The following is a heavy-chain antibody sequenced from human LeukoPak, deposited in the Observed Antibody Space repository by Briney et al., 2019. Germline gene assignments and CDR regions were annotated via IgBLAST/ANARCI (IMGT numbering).Heavy chain of an antibody. CDR1: GFTLSTYA. V-gene: IGHV3-23*01. CDR3: VKVDT. Sequence: PGGSLRLSCAASGFTLSTYAMSWVRQTPGKGLEWVSVINNSGDSTNDADSVKGRFTISRDNSKNTLYLQMDSLSAEDTAVYYCVKVDTWGQGTLVTVSS. J-gene: IGHJ4*02. CDR2: INNSGDST. D-gene: IGHD5-18*01.